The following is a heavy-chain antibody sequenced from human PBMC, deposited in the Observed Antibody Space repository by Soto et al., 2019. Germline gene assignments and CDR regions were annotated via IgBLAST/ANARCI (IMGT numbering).Heavy chain of an antibody. V-gene: IGHV3-7*05. CDR3: ARDSRSGWYDYFDY. CDR1: GFTFSSYW. J-gene: IGHJ4*02. CDR2: IKQDGSEK. Sequence: GGSLRLSCAASGFTFSSYWMSWVRQAPGKGLEWVANIKQDGSEKYYVDSVKGRFTISRDNAKNSLYLQMNSLRAEDTAVYYCARDSRSGWYDYFDYWGQGTLVTVSS. D-gene: IGHD6-19*01.